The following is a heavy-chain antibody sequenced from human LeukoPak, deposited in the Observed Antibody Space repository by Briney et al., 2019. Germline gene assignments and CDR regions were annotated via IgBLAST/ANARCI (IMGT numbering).Heavy chain of an antibody. Sequence: GGSLRLSCAASGFTFNSYWMNWVRQAPGKGLEWVANINLDGSEKYYVDSVKGRFTISRDNAKNSLYLQMNSLRAEDTAGYYCASSKGFDYWGQGTLVTVSS. J-gene: IGHJ4*02. CDR3: ASSKGFDY. V-gene: IGHV3-7*01. CDR2: INLDGSEK. CDR1: GFTFNSYW.